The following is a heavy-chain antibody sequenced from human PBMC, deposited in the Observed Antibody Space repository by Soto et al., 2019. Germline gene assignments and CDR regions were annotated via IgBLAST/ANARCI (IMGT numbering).Heavy chain of an antibody. D-gene: IGHD5-12*01. CDR1: GFTFSDYY. CDR3: ARSFNLRLTWLDY. Sequence: GGSLILSCAASGFTFSDYYMSWIRQAPGKGLEWVSYISSSSSYTNYADSVKDRFTISRDNAKNSLYLQMNSLRAEDTAVYYCARSFNLRLTWLDYWGQGTLVTVSS. J-gene: IGHJ4*02. CDR2: ISSSSSYT. V-gene: IGHV3-11*06.